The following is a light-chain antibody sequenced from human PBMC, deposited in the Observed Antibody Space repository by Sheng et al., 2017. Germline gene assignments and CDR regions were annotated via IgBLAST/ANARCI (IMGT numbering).Light chain of an antibody. CDR2: DVS. J-gene: IGLJ2*01. Sequence: QSALTQPASVSGSPGQSITLSCTGTSRDVVAYKYVSWFQQHSGTAPKLIIYDVSNRPSGVSDRYSGSKSGNTASLTISGLQAEDEADYYCSSYTSRDTLIFGGGTKVTVL. V-gene: IGLV2-14*03. CDR3: SSYTSRDTLI. CDR1: SRDVVAYKY.